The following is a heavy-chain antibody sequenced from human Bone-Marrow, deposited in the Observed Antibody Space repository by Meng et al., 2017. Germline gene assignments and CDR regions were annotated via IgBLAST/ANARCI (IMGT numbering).Heavy chain of an antibody. CDR2: ISGSGGST. CDR3: AKAIPRTYPSTDFQH. CDR1: GFTFSSYA. V-gene: IGHV3-23*01. Sequence: GESLKISCAASGFTFSSYAMSWVRQAPGKGLEWVSAISGSGGSTYYADSVKGRFTISRDNSKNTLYLQMNSLRAEDTAVYYCAKAIPRTYPSTDFQHWGQGTLVTVSS. D-gene: IGHD4-11*01. J-gene: IGHJ1*01.